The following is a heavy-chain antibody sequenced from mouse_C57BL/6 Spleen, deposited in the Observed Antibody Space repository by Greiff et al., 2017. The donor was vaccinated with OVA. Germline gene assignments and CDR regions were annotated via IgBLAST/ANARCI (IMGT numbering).Heavy chain of an antibody. CDR3: ARQGTGAFDY. V-gene: IGHV5-6*02. Sequence: EVMLVESGGDLVKPGGSLKLSCAASGFTFSSYGMSWVRQTPDKRLEWVATISSGGSYTYYPDSVKGRFTISRDNAKNTLYLQMSSLKSEDTAMYYCARQGTGAFDYWGQGTTRTVSS. J-gene: IGHJ2*01. CDR2: ISSGGSYT. D-gene: IGHD4-1*01. CDR1: GFTFSSYG.